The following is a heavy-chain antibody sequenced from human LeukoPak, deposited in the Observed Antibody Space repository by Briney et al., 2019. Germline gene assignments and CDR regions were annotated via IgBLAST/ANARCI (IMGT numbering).Heavy chain of an antibody. CDR3: ARGYSSSFYFDY. CDR2: INHSGST. CDR1: GGSFSGYY. Sequence: SETLSLTCAVYGGSFSGYYWSWIRQPPGKGLEWIGEINHSGSTNYNPSLKSRVTISVDTSKNQFSLKLSSVTAADTAVYYCARGYSSSFYFDYWGPGTLVTVSS. J-gene: IGHJ4*02. V-gene: IGHV4-34*01. D-gene: IGHD6-13*01.